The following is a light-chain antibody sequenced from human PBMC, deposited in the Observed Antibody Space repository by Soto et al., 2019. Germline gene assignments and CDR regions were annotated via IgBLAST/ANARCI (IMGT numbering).Light chain of an antibody. Sequence: QSVLTQPPSVSGATGQRVTISCTGSGSTIGAGYDVHWYQHLPGTAPKLLIYDNNNRPSGVPDRFSGSKSGTSASLAISGLQAEAEADYYCQSYDSNLSVVFGGGTKLTVL. V-gene: IGLV1-40*01. CDR1: GSTIGAGYD. J-gene: IGLJ2*01. CDR3: QSYDSNLSVV. CDR2: DNN.